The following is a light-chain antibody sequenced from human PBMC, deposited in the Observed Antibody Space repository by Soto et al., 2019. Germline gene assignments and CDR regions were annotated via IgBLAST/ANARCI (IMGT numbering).Light chain of an antibody. J-gene: IGKJ1*01. CDR3: LQYSAYPRT. V-gene: IGKV1-16*01. CDR2: TAS. CDR1: QGIGNY. Sequence: DIPMTQSPSSLSASVGDKVTITCRASQGIGNYLAWFQQKPGKAPKSLISTASSLQSGVPSRFSGSGSGTDFTLIISSLQPEDFATYYCLQYSAYPRTFGQGTKVEIK.